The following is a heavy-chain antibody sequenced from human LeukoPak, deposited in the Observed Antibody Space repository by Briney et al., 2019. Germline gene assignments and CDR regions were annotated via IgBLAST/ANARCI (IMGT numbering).Heavy chain of an antibody. V-gene: IGHV4-34*01. J-gene: IGHJ5*02. CDR3: ARSDSSGCRYNWFDP. D-gene: IGHD6-19*01. CDR1: GGSFSGYY. CDR2: INHSGST. Sequence: PSETLSLTCAVYGGSFSGYYWSWIRKPPGKGLEWIGEINHSGSTNYNPSLKSRVTISVDTSKNQFSLKLSSVTAADTAVYYCARSDSSGCRYNWFDPWGQGTLVTVSS.